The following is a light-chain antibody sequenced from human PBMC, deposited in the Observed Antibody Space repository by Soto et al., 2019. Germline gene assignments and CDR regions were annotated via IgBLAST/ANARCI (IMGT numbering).Light chain of an antibody. V-gene: IGKV3-20*01. CDR1: QSVSNNY. J-gene: IGKJ1*01. CDR3: QQYGSSGT. Sequence: EILLTQSPCTLSLSPCEIATLSFIASQSVSNNYLAWYQQKPGQAPRLLIYGASNRATGIPDRFSGSGSGTDFTLTISRLEPEDFAVYYCQQYGSSGTFGQGTKVDIK. CDR2: GAS.